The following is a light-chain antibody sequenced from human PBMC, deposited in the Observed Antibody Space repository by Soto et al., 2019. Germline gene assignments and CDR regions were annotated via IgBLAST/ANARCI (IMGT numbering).Light chain of an antibody. V-gene: IGKV1-5*03. CDR1: QTISSW. Sequence: DIQMTQSPSTLSGSLGDRVTITCRASQTISSWLAWYQQKPGKAPKLLIYKASTLKSGVPSRFSGSGSGTDCTLTISSLQSEDVSVYYCQQYSKWPLTFGGGAKVDIK. CDR3: QQYSKWPLT. CDR2: KAS. J-gene: IGKJ4*01.